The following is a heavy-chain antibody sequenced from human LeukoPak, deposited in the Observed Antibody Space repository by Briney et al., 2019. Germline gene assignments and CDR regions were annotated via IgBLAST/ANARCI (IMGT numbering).Heavy chain of an antibody. CDR1: GYTFTSYG. J-gene: IGHJ4*02. V-gene: IGHV1-18*01. D-gene: IGHD3-10*01. CDR2: ISAYNGNT. Sequence: ASVKVSCKASGYTFTSYGISWVRQAPGQGLEWMGWISAYNGNTNYAQKLQGRVTMTTDTSTSTAYMELRSLRSNDTAVYYCARVLTMVRGVIISPSTLGYWGQGTLVTVSS. CDR3: ARVLTMVRGVIISPSTLGY.